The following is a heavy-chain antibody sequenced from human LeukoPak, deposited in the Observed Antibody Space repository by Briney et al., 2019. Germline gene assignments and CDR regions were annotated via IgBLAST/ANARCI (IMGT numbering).Heavy chain of an antibody. Sequence: GGSLRLSCVASGFTFSSYNMHWVRQAPGKGLEWGAVIAKDKSFEYYGDSVKGRFTISRDNPRNTLYLEMNSLRAEDTAVYYCARESPRTFGWRKYYGMDVWGQGTTVTVSS. CDR2: IAKDKSFE. CDR3: ARESPRTFGWRKYYGMDV. CDR1: GFTFSSYN. D-gene: IGHD2/OR15-2a*01. V-gene: IGHV3-30*02. J-gene: IGHJ6*02.